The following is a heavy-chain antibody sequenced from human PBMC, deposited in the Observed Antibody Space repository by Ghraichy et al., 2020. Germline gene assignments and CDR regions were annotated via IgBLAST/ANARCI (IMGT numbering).Heavy chain of an antibody. J-gene: IGHJ4*02. V-gene: IGHV3-48*03. CDR1: GFTFTNYE. Sequence: GGSLRLSCAASGFTFTNYEMNWVRQAPGKGLEWVAYISGGGSTMYYADSVKGRFTISRDNAKNSLYLQVNSLRAEDTAVYYCARDSSTVTTVGDFDYWGQGPLLTVSS. CDR3: ARDSSTVTTVGDFDY. D-gene: IGHD4-17*01. CDR2: ISGGGSTM.